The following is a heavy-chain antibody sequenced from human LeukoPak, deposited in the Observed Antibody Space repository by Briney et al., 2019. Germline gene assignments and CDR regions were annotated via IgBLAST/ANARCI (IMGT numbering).Heavy chain of an antibody. CDR1: GFTFDDYA. V-gene: IGHV3-9*01. D-gene: IGHD3-3*01. CDR2: ISWNSGSI. Sequence: PPGGSLRLSCAASGFTFDDYAMPWVRQAPGKGLEWVSGISWNSGSIGYADSVKGRFTISRDNAKNSLYLQMNSLRAEDTALYYCEKDIGDFWSGYYDYGGQEPLVTVSS. J-gene: IGHJ4*02. CDR3: EKDIGDFWSGYYDY.